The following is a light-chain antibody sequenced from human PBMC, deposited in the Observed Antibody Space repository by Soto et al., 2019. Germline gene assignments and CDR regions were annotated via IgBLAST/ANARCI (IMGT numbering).Light chain of an antibody. CDR3: QKYDSAPHT. J-gene: IGKJ1*01. V-gene: IGKV1-27*01. CDR1: QDIRNY. CDR2: AAS. Sequence: DIQMTQYPSSLSASVGDRVTITCRASQDIRNYLAWYQQRPGKVPKLLIYAASTLFSGVPSRFSGSGSGTDFTLTISSLQPEDFATYYCQKYDSAPHTFGQGSKVEIK.